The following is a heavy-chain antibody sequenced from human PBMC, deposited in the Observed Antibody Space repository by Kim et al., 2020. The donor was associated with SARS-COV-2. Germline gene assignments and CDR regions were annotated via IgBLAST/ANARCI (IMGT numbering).Heavy chain of an antibody. CDR1: GFTFGDYA. V-gene: IGHV3-9*01. Sequence: GGSLRLSCAASGFTFGDYAMHWVRQAPGKGLEWVSGISWNSGSIGYADSVKGRFTISRDNAKNSLYLQMNSLRAEDTALYYCAKGMTTVTKYYFDYWGQGTLVTVSS. CDR3: AKGMTTVTKYYFDY. D-gene: IGHD4-17*01. CDR2: ISWNSGSI. J-gene: IGHJ4*02.